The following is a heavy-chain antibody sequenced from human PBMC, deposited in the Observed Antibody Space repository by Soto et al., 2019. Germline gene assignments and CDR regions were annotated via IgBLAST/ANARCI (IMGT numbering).Heavy chain of an antibody. CDR3: AKAPRSGVVIILDY. D-gene: IGHD3-3*01. J-gene: IGHJ4*02. CDR1: GFTFSSYA. V-gene: IGHV3-23*01. CDR2: ISGSGGST. Sequence: EVQLLESGGGLVQPGGSLRLSCAASGFTFSSYAMSWVRQAPGKGLEWVSAISGSGGSTYYADSVKGRFTISRANSKNTLYLQMNSLRAEDTAVYYCAKAPRSGVVIILDYWGQGNLVTVSS.